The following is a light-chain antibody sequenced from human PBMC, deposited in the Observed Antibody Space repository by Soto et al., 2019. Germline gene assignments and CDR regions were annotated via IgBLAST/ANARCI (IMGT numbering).Light chain of an antibody. Sequence: EMVLTQSPGTLSLSPGERATLSCRDSQSVSSSYLAWYQQKPGQAPRLLIYGASSRATGIPDRFSGSGSGTDFTLTISRLEPEDFAVYYCQQYGSSPSSFGQGTRLEI. CDR3: QQYGSSPSS. V-gene: IGKV3-20*01. J-gene: IGKJ5*01. CDR2: GAS. CDR1: QSVSSSY.